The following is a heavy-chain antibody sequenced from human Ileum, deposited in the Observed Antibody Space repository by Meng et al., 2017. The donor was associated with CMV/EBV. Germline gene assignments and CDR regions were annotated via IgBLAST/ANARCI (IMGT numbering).Heavy chain of an antibody. CDR3: ARMKRTFDHTTQYFFDY. D-gene: IGHD2-15*01. CDR2: INSGGTT. Sequence: GESLKISCAASGLTVSSNYMSWVRQAPGKGLEWVSVINSGGTTSYADSVQGRFTISRDNSKNTLYLQMNSLRAEDTAVYYCARMKRTFDHTTQYFFDYWGQGTLVTVSS. V-gene: IGHV3-53*01. CDR1: GLTVSSNY. J-gene: IGHJ4*02.